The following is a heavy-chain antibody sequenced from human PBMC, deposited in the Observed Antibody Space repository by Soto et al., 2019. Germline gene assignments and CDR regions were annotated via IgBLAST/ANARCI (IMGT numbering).Heavy chain of an antibody. D-gene: IGHD2-15*01. Sequence: SETLSLTCPVSGGSISDISYCWGWIRQPPGKGLQWIGCMFYSGATYYNPPLKNRVTLSVDTSNNEFSLKLVSVTAPDTAVYYCARHKSGSDWLDPWGQGTLVTVSS. CDR2: MFYSGAT. V-gene: IGHV4-39*01. CDR1: GGSISDISYC. J-gene: IGHJ5*02. CDR3: ARHKSGSDWLDP.